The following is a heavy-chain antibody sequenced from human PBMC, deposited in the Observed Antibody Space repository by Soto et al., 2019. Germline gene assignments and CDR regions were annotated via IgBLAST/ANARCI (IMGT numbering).Heavy chain of an antibody. CDR1: GGSISSSSYY. J-gene: IGHJ4*02. Sequence: QLQLQESGPGLVKPSETLSLTCTVSGGSISSSSYYWGWIRQPPGKGLEWIGSIYYSGSTDYNPSLKSRVTISVDTSKNQFSLKLSSVTAADTAVYYCADGSGSTFDYWGQGTLVTVSS. CDR3: ADGSGSTFDY. CDR2: IYYSGST. D-gene: IGHD3-10*01. V-gene: IGHV4-39*01.